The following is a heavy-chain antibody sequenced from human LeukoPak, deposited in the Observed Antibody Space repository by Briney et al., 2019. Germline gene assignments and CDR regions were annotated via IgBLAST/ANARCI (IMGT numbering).Heavy chain of an antibody. D-gene: IGHD6-25*01. CDR1: GFTFSTYS. CDR2: INRASSTI. CDR3: ARDSGTSGADDY. V-gene: IGHV3-48*01. J-gene: IGHJ4*02. Sequence: GGSLRLSCVASGFTFSTYSMTWVRQAPGKGLEWVSYINRASSTIYYADSVKGRFTISRDNAKNSLCLQMNSLRVEDTALYYCARDSGTSGADDYWGQGTLVTVSS.